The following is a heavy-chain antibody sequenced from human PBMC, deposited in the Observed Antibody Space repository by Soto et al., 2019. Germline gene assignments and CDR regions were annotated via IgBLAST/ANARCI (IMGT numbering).Heavy chain of an antibody. V-gene: IGHV1-69*13. CDR1: GGTFSTYG. CDR2: IIPKFGTT. J-gene: IGHJ4*02. Sequence: VQLVQSGAEVKKPGSSVKVSCKASGGTFSTYGMNWVRLAPGQGLEWMGGIIPKFGTTNYAQKFQGRVTITADESTNTAYMELNYLRSEDTAVYFCARELDPYYGGNSLSLDYWGQGTLVTVSS. D-gene: IGHD4-17*01. CDR3: ARELDPYYGGNSLSLDY.